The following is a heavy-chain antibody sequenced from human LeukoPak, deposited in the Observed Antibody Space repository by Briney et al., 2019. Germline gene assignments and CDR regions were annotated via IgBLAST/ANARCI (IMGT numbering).Heavy chain of an antibody. Sequence: PGGSLRLPCAASGFTFSNYGMSWVRQAPGKGLEWVSAISPSGGTYYADSVKGRFTISRDNSKNTLYLQLNSLRAEDTALYYCATRCDSGWGQGTLVIVSS. D-gene: IGHD5-12*01. V-gene: IGHV3-23*01. CDR3: ATRCDSG. CDR2: ISPSGGT. CDR1: GFTFSNYG. J-gene: IGHJ4*02.